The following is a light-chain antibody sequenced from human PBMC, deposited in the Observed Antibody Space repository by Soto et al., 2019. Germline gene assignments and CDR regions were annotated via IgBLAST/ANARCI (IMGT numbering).Light chain of an antibody. CDR1: ATAYDR. J-gene: IGLJ7*01. CDR3: SSYTNANTLV. Sequence: QSALTQPASVSGSPGQSITISCTGTATAYDRVSWYQVYPGKAPKLVIYVVSNRPSGVSNRFSGSKSGFTASLTISGLQAEDETDYYCSSYTNANTLVFGTGTQLTVL. CDR2: VVS. V-gene: IGLV2-14*01.